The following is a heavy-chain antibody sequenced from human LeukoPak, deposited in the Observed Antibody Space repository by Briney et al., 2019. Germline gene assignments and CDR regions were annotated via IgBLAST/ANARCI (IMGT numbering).Heavy chain of an antibody. CDR2: IDPRDSYT. Sequence: GESLTISCEGSGYSFTNYWISWVRQMPGKGLEWMGRIDPRDSYTKYSPSFEGHVTISVDKSISTAFLQWNSLKASDSAMYYCATGASKVTTDFANYWGQGIQVAVSS. CDR1: GYSFTNYW. V-gene: IGHV5-10-1*01. J-gene: IGHJ4*02. D-gene: IGHD4-17*01. CDR3: ATGASKVTTDFANY.